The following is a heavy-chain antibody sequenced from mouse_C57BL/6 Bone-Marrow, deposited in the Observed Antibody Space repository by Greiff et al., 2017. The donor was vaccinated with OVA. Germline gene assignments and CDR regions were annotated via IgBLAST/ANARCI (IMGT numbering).Heavy chain of an antibody. CDR3: AIKRVYYFDY. J-gene: IGHJ2*01. V-gene: IGHV1-80*01. CDR1: GYAFSSYW. Sequence: LQESGAELVKPGASVKISCKASGYAFSSYWMNWVKQRPGTGLEWIGQIYPGDGDTNYNGKFKGKATLTADKSSSTAYMQLSSLTSEDSAVYFCAIKRVYYFDYWGQGTTLTVSS. CDR2: IYPGDGDT.